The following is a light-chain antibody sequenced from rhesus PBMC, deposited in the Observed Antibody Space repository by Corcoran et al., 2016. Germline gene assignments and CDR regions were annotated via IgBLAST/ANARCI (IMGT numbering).Light chain of an antibody. CDR2: VAS. CDR1: QSVSSS. CDR3: LQHSNWPWT. Sequence: EIVMTQSPATLSLSPGERATLSCRASQSVSSSLAWYHQKPGQAPRLLIYVASSRATGIPDRFSGSGSGTDFTLTISSLEPEDVAVYYCLQHSNWPWTFGQGTKVEIK. V-gene: IGKV3-24*01. J-gene: IGKJ1*01.